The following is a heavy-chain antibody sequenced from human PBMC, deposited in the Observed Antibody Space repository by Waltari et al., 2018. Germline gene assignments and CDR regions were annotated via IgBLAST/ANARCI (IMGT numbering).Heavy chain of an antibody. CDR2: INHSGST. CDR3: ARVKAGYSGYKYYYYGMDV. Sequence: QVQLQQWGAGLLEPSATLSLTCAVYGGSFSGYYWSWIRQRPGKGLEWIGEINHSGSTNYNPSRKSRVTISVDTSKNQFALKLSSVNAADTAVYYCARVKAGYSGYKYYYYGMDVWGQGTTVTVSS. CDR1: GGSFSGYY. D-gene: IGHD5-12*01. J-gene: IGHJ6*02. V-gene: IGHV4-34*01.